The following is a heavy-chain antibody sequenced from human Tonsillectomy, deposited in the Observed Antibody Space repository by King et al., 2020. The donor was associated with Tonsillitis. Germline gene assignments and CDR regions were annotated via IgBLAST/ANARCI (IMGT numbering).Heavy chain of an antibody. J-gene: IGHJ2*01. Sequence: VQLVESGGGLVQPGGSLRLSCAVSGVTFSSYAMSWVRQAPGTGLEWVSGSSGSGGSTYYADSVKGRFTISRDNSKNMLYLQMNSLRAEDTAVYYCAKYDYDSSGYWYFDLWGRGTLVTVSS. CDR2: SSGSGGST. D-gene: IGHD3-22*01. CDR1: GVTFSSYA. CDR3: AKYDYDSSGYWYFDL. V-gene: IGHV3-23*04.